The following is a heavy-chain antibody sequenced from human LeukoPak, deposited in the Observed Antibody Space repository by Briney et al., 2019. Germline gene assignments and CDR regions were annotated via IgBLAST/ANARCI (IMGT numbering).Heavy chain of an antibody. V-gene: IGHV3-30*03. D-gene: IGHD2-15*01. J-gene: IGHJ3*02. Sequence: QSGGSLRLTCAASGFTFNTYAMSWVRQAPGKGLEWVAVISYDGSNKYYADSVKGRFTISRDNSKNTLYLQMNSLRAEDTAVYYCARDCTGGTCYDAFDIWGQGTMVTVSS. CDR3: ARDCTGGTCYDAFDI. CDR2: ISYDGSNK. CDR1: GFTFNTYA.